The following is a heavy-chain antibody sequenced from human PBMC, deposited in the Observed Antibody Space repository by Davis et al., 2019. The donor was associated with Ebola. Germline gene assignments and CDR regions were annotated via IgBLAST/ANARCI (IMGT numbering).Heavy chain of an antibody. CDR3: ARDYYETSGYFWYFDI. V-gene: IGHV4-34*01. D-gene: IGHD3-22*01. CDR1: GGSFSGYY. CDR2: IHPSGST. J-gene: IGHJ2*01. Sequence: SETLSLTCAVYGGSFSGYYWSWIRQPPGKGLEWIGEIHPSGSTNYNPSLKSRVTMSVDKATNQSSLNLSFVTDADTAVYYCARDYYETSGYFWYFDIWGRGTLVTVSS.